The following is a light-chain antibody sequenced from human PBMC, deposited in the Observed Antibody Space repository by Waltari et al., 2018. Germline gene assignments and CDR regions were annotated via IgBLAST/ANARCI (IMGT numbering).Light chain of an antibody. V-gene: IGKV2-29*02. CDR3: MQALQTPWT. Sequence: DIVMPQTPLSLPVTPGEPASISCRSSQSLLNSNGNTYFYWFLQKPGQPPRLLIYRVSNRFSGVPDRFSGSGSGTDFTLKISRVEAEDVGVYYCMQALQTPWTFGQGTKVEIK. CDR2: RVS. J-gene: IGKJ1*01. CDR1: QSLLNSNGNTY.